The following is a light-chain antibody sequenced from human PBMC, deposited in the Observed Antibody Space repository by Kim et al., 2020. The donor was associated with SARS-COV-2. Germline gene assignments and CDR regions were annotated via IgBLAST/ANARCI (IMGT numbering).Light chain of an antibody. Sequence: SPLSASGGDRVSITCRASQSNSMWLAWYQQKPGKAPKLLISKASSLQSGVPSRFSGSGSGTEFTLTISSLQPDDFGTYYCQQYDNYFGQGTKLEI. V-gene: IGKV1-5*03. CDR1: QSNSMW. CDR2: KAS. J-gene: IGKJ2*01. CDR3: QQYDNY.